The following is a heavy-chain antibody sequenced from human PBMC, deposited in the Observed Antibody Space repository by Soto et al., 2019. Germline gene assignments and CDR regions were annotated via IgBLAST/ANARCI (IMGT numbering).Heavy chain of an antibody. J-gene: IGHJ4*02. CDR2: IYYSGST. V-gene: IGHV4-39*01. D-gene: IGHD6-19*01. CDR1: GGSISSSSYY. Sequence: SETLSLTCTVSGGSISSSSYYWGWIRQPPGKGLEWIGSIYYSGSTYYNPSLKSRVTISVDTSKNQFSLKLSPVTAADTAVYYCARFLLRSGGWRYYFDYWGQGTLVTVSS. CDR3: ARFLLRSGGWRYYFDY.